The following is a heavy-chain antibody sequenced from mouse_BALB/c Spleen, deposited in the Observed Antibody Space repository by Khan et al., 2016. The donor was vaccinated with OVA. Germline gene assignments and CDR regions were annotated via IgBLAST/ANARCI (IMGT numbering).Heavy chain of an antibody. D-gene: IGHD1-1*01. CDR1: GYTFTSYW. V-gene: IGHV1S41*01. CDR2: IAPGSGST. Sequence: DLVKPGASVKLSCKASGYTFTSYWMNWIKQRPGQGLEWIGRIAPGSGSTYSNEMFKGKATLTVDTSSSTAYIQLSSLSSEDSAVYFCARSNYYGRSLYAMDYWGQGTSVTVSS. CDR3: ARSNYYGRSLYAMDY. J-gene: IGHJ4*01.